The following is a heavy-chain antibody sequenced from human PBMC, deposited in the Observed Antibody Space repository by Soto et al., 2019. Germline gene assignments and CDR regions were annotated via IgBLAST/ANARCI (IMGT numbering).Heavy chain of an antibody. CDR2: IIPIFGTA. CDR3: ARDEVLRYTRRNYYYGMDF. V-gene: IGHV1-69*01. D-gene: IGHD3-9*01. J-gene: IGHJ6*02. Sequence: QVQLVQSGAEVKKPGSSVKVSCKASGGTFSSYAISWVRQAPGQGFEWMGGIIPIFGTANYAQKFQGRVTITADESTSTAYMELSSLRSEDTAVYYWARDEVLRYTRRNYYYGMDFWGQGTTVTVSS. CDR1: GGTFSSYA.